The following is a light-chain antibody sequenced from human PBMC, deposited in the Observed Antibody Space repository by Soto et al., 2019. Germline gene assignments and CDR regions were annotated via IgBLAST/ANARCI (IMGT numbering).Light chain of an antibody. CDR2: STD. V-gene: IGLV8-61*01. CDR1: SGSVSTNYY. CDR3: VLYMGGGIPPV. Sequence: VVTQEPSFSVSPGGTVTLTCGLSSGSVSTNYYPSWYQQTPGQSPRTLIYSTDIRSSGVPDRFSGSILGNKAALTITGAQADDESGYFCVLYMGGGIPPVFGGGTKLTVL. J-gene: IGLJ3*02.